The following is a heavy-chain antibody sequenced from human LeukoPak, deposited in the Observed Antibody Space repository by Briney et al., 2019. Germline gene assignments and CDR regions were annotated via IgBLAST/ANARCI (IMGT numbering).Heavy chain of an antibody. CDR2: IYYSGST. V-gene: IGHV4-39*07. Sequence: SETLSLTCTVSGGSISSSGYYWGWIRQPPGKGLEWIGSIYYSGSTYYNPSLKSRVTISVDTSKNQFSLKLSSVTAADTAVYYCAQTRGDFWSGYWFDPWGQGTLVTVSS. CDR3: AQTRGDFWSGYWFDP. J-gene: IGHJ5*02. CDR1: GGSISSSGYY. D-gene: IGHD3-3*01.